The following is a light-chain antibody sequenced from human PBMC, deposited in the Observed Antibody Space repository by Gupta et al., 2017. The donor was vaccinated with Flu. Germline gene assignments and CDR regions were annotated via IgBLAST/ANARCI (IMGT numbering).Light chain of an antibody. CDR1: QSLLHSNGYNY. J-gene: IGKJ2*02. Sequence: DIVMTKSPLSLPVTPGEPASISCRSSQSLLHSNGYNYLDWYLQKPGQSPQLLIYLGSNRASGVPDRFSGSGSGTDFTLKISRGEAEDVVVYYCRQALQTPSTFGQGTKVEIK. CDR2: LGS. CDR3: RQALQTPST. V-gene: IGKV2-28*01.